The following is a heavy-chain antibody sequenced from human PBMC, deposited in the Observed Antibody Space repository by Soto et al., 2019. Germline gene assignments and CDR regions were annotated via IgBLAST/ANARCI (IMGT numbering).Heavy chain of an antibody. V-gene: IGHV3-30-3*01. D-gene: IGHD3-10*01. CDR1: GFTFSSYA. CDR2: ISYDGSNK. Sequence: QVQLVESGGGVVQPGRSLRLSCAASGFTFSSYAMHWVRQAPGKGLEWVAVISYDGSNKYYADSVKGRFTISRDNSKNTLYLQMNSLRAEETAVYYCARDRSILWFGELFSDGIDYWGQGTLVTVSS. J-gene: IGHJ4*02. CDR3: ARDRSILWFGELFSDGIDY.